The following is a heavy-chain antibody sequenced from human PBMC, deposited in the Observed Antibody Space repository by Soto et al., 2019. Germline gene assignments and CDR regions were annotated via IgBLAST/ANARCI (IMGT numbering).Heavy chain of an antibody. Sequence: GGSLRLSCAASGFTFSSYSMNWVRQAPGKGLEWVSSISSSSSYIYYADSVKGRFTISRDNAKNSLYLQMNSLRAEDTAVYYCARVPHTPDHCSGGSCYQNGWGQGTLVTVSS. CDR1: GFTFSSYS. CDR3: ARVPHTPDHCSGGSCYQNG. V-gene: IGHV3-21*01. CDR2: ISSSSSYI. D-gene: IGHD2-15*01. J-gene: IGHJ4*02.